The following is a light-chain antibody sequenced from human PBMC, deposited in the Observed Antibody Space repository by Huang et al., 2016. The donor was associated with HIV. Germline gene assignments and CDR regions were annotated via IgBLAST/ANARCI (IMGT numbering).Light chain of an antibody. V-gene: IGKV3-15*01. CDR3: QHYHNWPPLT. Sequence: EIVMTQSPATLSASPGERVTLSCRASQRVSSNLAWYQQKLGQAPRLLSYGASTRATGVPVRFSGSGSGTDFTLTISSLKSEDIALYYCQHYHNWPPLTFGGGTKVEIK. CDR2: GAS. CDR1: QRVSSN. J-gene: IGKJ4*01.